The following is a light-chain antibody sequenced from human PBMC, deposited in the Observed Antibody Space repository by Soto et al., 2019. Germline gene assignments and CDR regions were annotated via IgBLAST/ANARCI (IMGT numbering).Light chain of an antibody. J-gene: IGKJ5*01. Sequence: EIVLTQSPATLSLSPGERATLSCRASQSISNYLAWCQHKPGQAPRLLIYDASNRATATPPRFSGSGSGTDFTLTISSLEPEDFAVYYCQQRSAGVTFGQGTLLEIK. CDR2: DAS. CDR3: QQRSAGVT. V-gene: IGKV3-11*01. CDR1: QSISNY.